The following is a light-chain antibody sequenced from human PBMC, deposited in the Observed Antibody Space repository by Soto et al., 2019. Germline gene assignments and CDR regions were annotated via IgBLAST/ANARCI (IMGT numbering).Light chain of an antibody. CDR1: SSDIGSYNY. Sequence: QSALTQPASVSGSPGQSITISCTGTSSDIGSYNYVSWYQRHPGKAPKLMIYDVSNRPSGVSNRFTGSQSGNTASLTISGLQAEDEANYYCSSYTSSSTLVFGGGTKVTVL. J-gene: IGLJ2*01. CDR2: DVS. V-gene: IGLV2-14*03. CDR3: SSYTSSSTLV.